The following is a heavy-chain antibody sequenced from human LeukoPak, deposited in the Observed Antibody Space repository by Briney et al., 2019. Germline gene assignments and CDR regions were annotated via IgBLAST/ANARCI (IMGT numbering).Heavy chain of an antibody. D-gene: IGHD3-3*01. V-gene: IGHV3-48*03. CDR2: ISSSGSTI. Sequence: GGSLRLSCAASGFTFSSYEMNWVRQAPGKGLEWVSYISSSGSTIYYADSVKGRFTISRDNAKNSLYLQMNSLRAEDTAVYYCARATYYDFWSGYIGFDYWGQGALVTVSS. CDR1: GFTFSSYE. CDR3: ARATYYDFWSGYIGFDY. J-gene: IGHJ4*02.